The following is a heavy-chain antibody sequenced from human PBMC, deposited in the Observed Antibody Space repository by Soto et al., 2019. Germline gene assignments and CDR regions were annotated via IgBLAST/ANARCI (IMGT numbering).Heavy chain of an antibody. CDR2: ISGGGGTT. Sequence: EVQVLESGGGLVQPGGSLRLSCVASGFIFHTYAMAWVRQAPGKGLEWVSGISGGGGTTDYADSVKGRFTISRDNSKNTLYLEMKSLRVEDTAVYYCAKVKGLTIFGVDTGVDHYKSGMDVWGRGTTVTVSS. D-gene: IGHD3-3*01. V-gene: IGHV3-23*01. CDR1: GFIFHTYA. J-gene: IGHJ6*02. CDR3: AKVKGLTIFGVDTGVDHYKSGMDV.